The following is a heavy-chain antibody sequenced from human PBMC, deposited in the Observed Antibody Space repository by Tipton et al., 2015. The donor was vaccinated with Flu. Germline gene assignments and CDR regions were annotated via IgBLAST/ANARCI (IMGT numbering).Heavy chain of an antibody. V-gene: IGHV4-38-2*02. J-gene: IGHJ2*01. Sequence: LRLSCTVSGYSISSGYYWGWIRQPPGKGLEWIGSIYHSGSTNYNPSLKSRVTISVDTSKNQFSLKLSSVTAADTAVYYCARLDRYFDLWGRGTLVTVSS. D-gene: IGHD3-9*01. CDR2: IYHSGST. CDR3: ARLDRYFDL. CDR1: GYSISSGYY.